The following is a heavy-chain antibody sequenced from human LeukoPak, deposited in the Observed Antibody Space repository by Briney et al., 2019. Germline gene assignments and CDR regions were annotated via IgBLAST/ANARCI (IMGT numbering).Heavy chain of an antibody. D-gene: IGHD5-24*01. CDR1: GFTFDRHA. CDR2: INFSGGTK. CDR3: ARHRDDYTGYDS. J-gene: IGHJ4*02. Sequence: GGSLRLSCAASGFTFDRHAMSWVRQAPGKGLEWVSAINFSGGTKYYADSVKGRISISRDNFKNTLYLQMNRLRAEDTAVYYCARHRDDYTGYDSWGQGTLVTVSS. V-gene: IGHV3-23*01.